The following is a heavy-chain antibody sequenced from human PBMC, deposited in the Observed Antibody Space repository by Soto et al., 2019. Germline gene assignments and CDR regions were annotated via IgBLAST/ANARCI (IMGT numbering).Heavy chain of an antibody. CDR2: ISGSGSST. V-gene: IGHV3-23*01. J-gene: IGHJ4*02. Sequence: GGSLRLSCAASGFTFIIYAMSWVRQAPGKGLEWVSSISGSGSSTYNADSVKGRFTISRDNSQNTLFLQMTSLRADDTAVYYCAKGGYTFAYEWGQGALVTVSS. CDR1: GFTFIIYA. CDR3: AKGGYTFAYE. D-gene: IGHD5-18*01.